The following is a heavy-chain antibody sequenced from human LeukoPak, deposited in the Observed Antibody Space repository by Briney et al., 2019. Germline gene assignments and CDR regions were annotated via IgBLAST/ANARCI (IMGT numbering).Heavy chain of an antibody. D-gene: IGHD6-13*01. J-gene: IGHJ6*02. CDR1: GFTFDDYA. CDR3: AKDRRIAAAGKYGMDV. Sequence: PGGSLRLSCAASGFTFDDYAMHWVRHAPGKGLEWVSTIKWNSGSIGYADSVKGRFTISRDNAKNSLYLQMSSLRPEDTALYYCAKDRRIAAAGKYGMDVWGQGTSVTVSS. V-gene: IGHV3-9*01. CDR2: IKWNSGSI.